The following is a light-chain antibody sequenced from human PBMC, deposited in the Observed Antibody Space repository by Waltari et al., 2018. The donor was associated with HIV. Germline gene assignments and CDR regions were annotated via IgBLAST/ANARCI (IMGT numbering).Light chain of an antibody. J-gene: IGLJ2*01. V-gene: IGLV1-47*01. Sequence: QSVLTQPPSASGTPGQRVTISCSGSSSNVGSNYVHWYQPLPGTAPKPLISRNNRRPSGVPDRFSGSKSGTSASLAISGLRSEDEADYYCAVWDDTLSGHLVFGGGTKLTVL. CDR3: AVWDDTLSGHLV. CDR1: SSNVGSNY. CDR2: RNN.